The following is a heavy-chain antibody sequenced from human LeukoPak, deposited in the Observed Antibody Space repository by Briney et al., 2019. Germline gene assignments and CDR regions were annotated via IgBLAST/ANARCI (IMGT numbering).Heavy chain of an antibody. V-gene: IGHV3-23*01. CDR2: ISGSGSST. Sequence: GGSLRLSCAASGFTFSGYAMTWVRQAPGKGLEWVSGISGSGSSTYYADSVKGRFTISRDNSDSTLYLQMNTLRAEDTAVYYCAKDRHSSGRAYDFDYWGQGTLVTVSS. CDR1: GFTFSGYA. D-gene: IGHD6-19*01. J-gene: IGHJ4*02. CDR3: AKDRHSSGRAYDFDY.